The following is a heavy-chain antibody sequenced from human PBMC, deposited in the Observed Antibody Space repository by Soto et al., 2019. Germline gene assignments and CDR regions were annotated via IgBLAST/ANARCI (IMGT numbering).Heavy chain of an antibody. Sequence: VQLLDSGGGLVQPGGSLRLSCVASGLTFGSHGMAWVRQAPGQGLEWVSSISSDGKNTHYADSVKGRFTISSDRSKATVNLQMNSLRVEDTAVYYCAKGVPSTGSMRMPMFAYWGQGTLVTVSS. CDR3: AKGVPSTGSMRMPMFAY. J-gene: IGHJ4*02. D-gene: IGHD2-8*01. V-gene: IGHV3-23*01. CDR1: GLTFGSHG. CDR2: ISSDGKNT.